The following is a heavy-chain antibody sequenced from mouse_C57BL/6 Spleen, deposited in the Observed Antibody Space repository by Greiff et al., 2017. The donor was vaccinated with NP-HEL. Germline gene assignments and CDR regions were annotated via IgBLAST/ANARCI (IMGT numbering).Heavy chain of an antibody. CDR1: GYTFTDYY. J-gene: IGHJ4*01. V-gene: IGHV1-19*01. D-gene: IGHD4-1*01. CDR3: GSWDGDY. CDR2: INPYNGGT. Sequence: EVKLMESGPVLVKPGASVKMSCKASGYTFTDYYMNWVKQSHGKSLEWIGVINPYNGGTSYNQKFKGKATLTVDKSSSTAYMELNSLTSEDSAVYYCGSWDGDYWGQGTSVTVSS.